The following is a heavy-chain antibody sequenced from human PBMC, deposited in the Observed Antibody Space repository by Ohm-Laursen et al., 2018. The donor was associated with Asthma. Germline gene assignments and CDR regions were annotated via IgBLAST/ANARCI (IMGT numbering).Heavy chain of an antibody. CDR1: GGSFSGYY. J-gene: IGHJ4*02. V-gene: IGHV4-34*01. CDR2: INHSGST. CDR3: ARGPYSSPVDY. D-gene: IGHD6-19*01. Sequence: TLSLTCAVYGGSFSGYYWSWIRQPPGKGLEGIGEINHSGSTNYNPSLKSRVTISVDTSKNQFSLKLSSVTAADTAVYYCARGPYSSPVDYWGQGTLVTVSS.